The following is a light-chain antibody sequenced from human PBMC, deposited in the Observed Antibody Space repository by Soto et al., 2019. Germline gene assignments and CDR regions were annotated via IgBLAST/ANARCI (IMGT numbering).Light chain of an antibody. CDR1: QSFSSN. Sequence: EIVLTQSPATLSLSPGERATLSCRASQSFSSNLAWYQQKPGQAPRLLIYDASNRATGIPARFSGRGSGTDFTLTISSLEPEDFAVFYCQQRSNWPPVITFGQGTRLEIK. CDR2: DAS. J-gene: IGKJ5*01. V-gene: IGKV3-11*01. CDR3: QQRSNWPPVIT.